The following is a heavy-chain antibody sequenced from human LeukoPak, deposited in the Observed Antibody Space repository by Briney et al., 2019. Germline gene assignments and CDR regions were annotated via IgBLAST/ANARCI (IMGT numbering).Heavy chain of an antibody. CDR1: GFTFSDYT. V-gene: IGHV3-48*04. J-gene: IGHJ4*02. CDR2: IDLSGSTL. D-gene: IGHD6-19*01. CDR3: AKRQWLGHGGPYDS. Sequence: GGSLRLSCAASGFTFSDYTMNWVRQAPGKGLEGVSYIDLSGSTLYYVDSVKGRFTISRDNAKNSLYLQMNSLRAEDTGVYYCAKRQWLGHGGPYDSWGQGTPVTVSS.